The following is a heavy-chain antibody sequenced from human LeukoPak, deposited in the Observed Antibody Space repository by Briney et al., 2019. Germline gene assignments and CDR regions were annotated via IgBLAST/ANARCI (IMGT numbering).Heavy chain of an antibody. Sequence: GGSLRLSCAASGFTFRGYWMSWVRQAPGEGREWVANIKQDGTEKYYMDSVKGRFSISRDNAKNSLYLQMNALRAEDTAVYYCARDVRPDYWGQGTLVTVST. V-gene: IGHV3-7*04. CDR2: IKQDGTEK. D-gene: IGHD6-6*01. J-gene: IGHJ4*02. CDR3: ARDVRPDY. CDR1: GFTFRGYW.